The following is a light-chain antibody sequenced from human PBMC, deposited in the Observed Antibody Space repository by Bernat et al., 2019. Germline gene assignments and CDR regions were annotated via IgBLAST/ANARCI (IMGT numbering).Light chain of an antibody. CDR2: DVN. J-gene: IGLJ3*02. CDR3: SSYAGSYTHWV. V-gene: IGLV2-11*01. CDR1: SSDVGGYNY. Sequence: QSALTQPRSVSGSPGQSVTISCTGTSSDVGGYNYVSWYQHHPGRAPKVMIYDVNERPSGVPDRFSGSKSGNTASLTISGLQAEDEADYYCSSYAGSYTHWVFGGGTKLTVL.